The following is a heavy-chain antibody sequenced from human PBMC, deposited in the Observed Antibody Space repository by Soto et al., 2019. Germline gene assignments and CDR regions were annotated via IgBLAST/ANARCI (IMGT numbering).Heavy chain of an antibody. J-gene: IGHJ4*02. Sequence: QVQLQESGPGLVKPSGTLSLTCAVSGDSVSSPYYWCWVRQPPGKGLEWIGEVFHTGTTSYNPSLRSRVTISMDTPINQFSLDLSSVTAADTAVYYCARSAGWYAVHSWGPGTLVIVSS. CDR3: ARSAGWYAVHS. CDR2: VFHTGTT. D-gene: IGHD6-19*01. V-gene: IGHV4-4*02. CDR1: GDSVSSPYY.